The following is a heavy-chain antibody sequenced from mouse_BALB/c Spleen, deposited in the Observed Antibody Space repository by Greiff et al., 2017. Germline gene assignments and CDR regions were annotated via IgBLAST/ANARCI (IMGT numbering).Heavy chain of an antibody. CDR1: GYTFTSYY. D-gene: IGHD1-2*01. J-gene: IGHJ4*01. V-gene: IGHV1S81*02. CDR2: INPSNGGT. Sequence: QVQLQQSGAELVKPGASVKLSCKASGYTFTSYYMYWVKQRPGQGLEWIGEINPSNGGTNFNEKFKSKATLTVDKSSSTAYMQLSSLTSEDSAVYYCTRRGFDYGLYYYAMDYWGQGTSVTVSS. CDR3: TRRGFDYGLYYYAMDY.